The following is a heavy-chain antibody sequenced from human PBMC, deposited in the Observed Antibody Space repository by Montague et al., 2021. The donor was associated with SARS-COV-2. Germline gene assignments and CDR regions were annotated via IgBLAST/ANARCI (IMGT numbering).Heavy chain of an antibody. J-gene: IGHJ4*02. CDR1: GGSISPYY. D-gene: IGHD1-26*01. V-gene: IGHV4-59*01. Sequence: SETLSLTCTVSGGSISPYYWSWIRQPPGKGLEWIGNIYYTGSTNYNSSLKSRLTISVDTSQNQFSLKLTSVTPADTAVYYCARVGWELRFGDYYFDYWGQGTLVTVSS. CDR3: ARVGWELRFGDYYFDY. CDR2: IYYTGST.